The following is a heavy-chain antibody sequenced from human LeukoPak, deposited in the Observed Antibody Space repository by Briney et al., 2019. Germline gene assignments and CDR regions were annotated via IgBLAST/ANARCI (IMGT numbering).Heavy chain of an antibody. CDR3: ARDGPTTPAYYADY. V-gene: IGHV3-30*03. CDR2: MSYGGSNK. CDR1: GFSFSTYG. Sequence: GGSLRLSCAASGFSFSTYGMHWVRQAPGKGLEWVASMSYGGSNKYYAASVKGRFTISRDNSKNTLYLQMNSLRAEDMAVYYWARDGPTTPAYYADYWGQGTLVTVSS. J-gene: IGHJ4*02. D-gene: IGHD1-1*01.